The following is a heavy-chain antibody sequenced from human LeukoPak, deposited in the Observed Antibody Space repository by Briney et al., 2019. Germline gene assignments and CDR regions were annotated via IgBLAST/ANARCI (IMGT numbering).Heavy chain of an antibody. D-gene: IGHD4-17*01. CDR3: ARGRHGDYEYYFDY. CDR2: IKQDGSEK. Sequence: TGGSLRLSCAASEFKFSDYWMSWVRQAPGKGLEWVANIKQDGSEKYYVDSVKGRFTISRDNAKNSLYLQMNSLRAEDTAVYYCARGRHGDYEYYFDYWGQGTLVTVSS. J-gene: IGHJ4*02. CDR1: EFKFSDYW. V-gene: IGHV3-7*01.